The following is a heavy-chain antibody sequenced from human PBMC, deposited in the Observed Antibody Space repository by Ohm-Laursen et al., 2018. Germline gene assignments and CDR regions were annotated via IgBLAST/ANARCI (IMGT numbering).Heavy chain of an antibody. V-gene: IGHV3-23*01. CDR3: AKDLPTSTLRRPREPFDY. CDR1: GFTFSSYA. CDR2: ISGSGASS. Sequence: SLRLSCAASGFTFSSYAMSWVRQTPGKSLECISTISGSGASSHYADSVKGRFTISRDNAKNTLYLQMNSLRAEDTAVYYCAKDLPTSTLRRPREPFDYWGQGTLVTVSS. D-gene: IGHD1-14*01. J-gene: IGHJ4*02.